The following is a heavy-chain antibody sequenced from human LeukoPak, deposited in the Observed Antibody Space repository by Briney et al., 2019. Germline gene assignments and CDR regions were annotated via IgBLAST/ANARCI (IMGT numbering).Heavy chain of an antibody. D-gene: IGHD6-13*01. CDR3: ARGRKRGNSPFDY. CDR2: INHSGST. Sequence: SETLSLTCAVYGGSFSGYYWSWTRQPPGKGLEWIGEINHSGSTNYNPSHKSRVTISVDTSKNQFSLKLSSVTAADTAVYYCARGRKRGNSPFDYWGQGTLVTVSS. CDR1: GGSFSGYY. J-gene: IGHJ4*02. V-gene: IGHV4-34*01.